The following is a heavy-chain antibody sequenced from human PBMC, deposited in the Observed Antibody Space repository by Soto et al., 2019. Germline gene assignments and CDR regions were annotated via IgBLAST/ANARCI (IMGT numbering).Heavy chain of an antibody. Sequence: QVQLQESGPGLVKPSETLSLTCTVSGGSISSYYWSWIRQPAGKGLEWIGRIYTSGSTNYNPSLKSRVTMSVDTSKNQFSLKLSSVTAADTAVYYCARDTPXXXXXXXXVDYYYYGMDVWGQGTTVTVXS. V-gene: IGHV4-4*07. CDR2: IYTSGST. CDR1: GGSISSYY. CDR3: ARDTPXXXXXXXXVDYYYYGMDV. J-gene: IGHJ6*02. D-gene: IGHD5-12*01.